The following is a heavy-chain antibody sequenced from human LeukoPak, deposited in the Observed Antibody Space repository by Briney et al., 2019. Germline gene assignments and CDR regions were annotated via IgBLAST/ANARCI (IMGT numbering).Heavy chain of an antibody. CDR3: ASGTVGNYALDY. J-gene: IGHJ4*02. Sequence: GGSLSLSCAASGLTFSRYNMNWVRQAPGKGLEWVSSIGTSSNNIYYTDSVKGRFTISRDNAKNSLYLQVDSLRVEDTAVYFCASGTVGNYALDYWGQGTLVTVSS. CDR2: IGTSSNNI. D-gene: IGHD1-7*01. CDR1: GLTFSRYN. V-gene: IGHV3-21*01.